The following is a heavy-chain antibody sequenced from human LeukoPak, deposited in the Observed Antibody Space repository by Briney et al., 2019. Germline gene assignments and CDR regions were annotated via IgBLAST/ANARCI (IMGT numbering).Heavy chain of an antibody. CDR1: GFTFSSYS. V-gene: IGHV3-30*03. Sequence: GGSLRLSCAASGFTFSSYSMNWVRQAPGKGLEWVAVISYDGSNKYYADSVKGRFTISRDNSKNTLYLQMNSLRAEDTAVYYCARDKSSGWYHAFDIWGQGTMVTVSS. J-gene: IGHJ3*02. CDR2: ISYDGSNK. D-gene: IGHD6-19*01. CDR3: ARDKSSGWYHAFDI.